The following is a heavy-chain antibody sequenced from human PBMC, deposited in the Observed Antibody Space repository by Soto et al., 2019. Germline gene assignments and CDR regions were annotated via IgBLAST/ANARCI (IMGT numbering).Heavy chain of an antibody. CDR2: IKEDGSEK. D-gene: IGHD5-18*01. CDR1: RFTFSNYW. Sequence: DVQLVESGGGLVQPGGSLRLSCAAYRFTFSNYWMTWVRQAPGKELEWVANIKEDGSEKSHVDSVKGRFTISRDNAKNSLYLQMNSLRAEDTAVYYCARAAYSNDGLDVWGQGTTVTVS. J-gene: IGHJ6*02. CDR3: ARAAYSNDGLDV. V-gene: IGHV3-7*04.